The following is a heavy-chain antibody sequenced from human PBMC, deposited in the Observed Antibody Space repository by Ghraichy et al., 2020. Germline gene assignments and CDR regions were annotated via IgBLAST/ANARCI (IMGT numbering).Heavy chain of an antibody. J-gene: IGHJ4*02. Sequence: LSLTCAASGFAFSSSWMTWVRQAPGKGLEWVANIRPDGSHEYYADSVKGRFTISRDNAKNSLYLQLHSLRAEDTAMYYCARSSDWGFYFWGQGTLVTVSS. D-gene: IGHD7-27*01. CDR2: IRPDGSHE. CDR1: GFAFSSSW. V-gene: IGHV3-7*05. CDR3: ARSSDWGFYF.